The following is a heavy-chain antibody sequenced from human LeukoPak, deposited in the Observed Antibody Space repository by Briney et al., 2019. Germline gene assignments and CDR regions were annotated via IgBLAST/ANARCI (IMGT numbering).Heavy chain of an antibody. V-gene: IGHV3-21*01. CDR3: ARGPDYDFWSGYPNWFDP. J-gene: IGHJ5*02. Sequence: GGSLRLSCAASGFTFSSYSMNWVRQAPGKGLEWVSSISSSSSYIYYADSVKGRFTISRDNAKNSLYLQMNSLRAEDTAVYCCARGPDYDFWSGYPNWFDPWGQGTLVTVSS. CDR2: ISSSSSYI. D-gene: IGHD3-3*01. CDR1: GFTFSSYS.